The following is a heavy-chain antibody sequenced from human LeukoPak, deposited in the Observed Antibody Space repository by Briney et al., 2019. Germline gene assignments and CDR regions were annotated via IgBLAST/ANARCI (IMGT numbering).Heavy chain of an antibody. Sequence: ASVKVSCKASGYTFTSYYMHWVRQAPGQGLEWMGIIDPSGGSTSYAQKFQGRVTMTRDMSTSTVYMELSSLRSDDTAVYYCASLKNSYDSSGYLVTDAFDIWGQGTMVTVSS. D-gene: IGHD3-22*01. CDR3: ASLKNSYDSSGYLVTDAFDI. CDR2: IDPSGGST. V-gene: IGHV1-46*01. CDR1: GYTFTSYY. J-gene: IGHJ3*02.